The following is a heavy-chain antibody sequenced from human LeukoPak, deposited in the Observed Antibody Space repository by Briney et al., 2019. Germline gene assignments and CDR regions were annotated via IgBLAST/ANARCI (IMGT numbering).Heavy chain of an antibody. CDR3: AKGITGNSFYFDY. CDR1: GFSFSSDG. D-gene: IGHD1-20*01. Sequence: GGSLRLSCAASGFSFSSDGIHWVRQAPGKGLEWLANINHDGSSKYYADSVRGRFTVSRDNSKNTLYLEMSSLRAEDTAVYFCAKGITGNSFYFDYWGQGTLVTVSS. J-gene: IGHJ4*02. CDR2: INHDGSSK. V-gene: IGHV3-30*02.